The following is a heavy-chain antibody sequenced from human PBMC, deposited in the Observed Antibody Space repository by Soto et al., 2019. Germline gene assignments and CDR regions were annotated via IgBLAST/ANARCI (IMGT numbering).Heavy chain of an antibody. CDR2: IYYGGDT. Sequence: QMQLQESGPGLVKPSGTLSLTCAVSGASISKSFWWSWVRQPPGKGLEWIGEIYYGGDTNYSRSLESRVTISMDKSRNQFSLNLTSVTAADTAVYYCARGYSGFSQISYYFDYWGQGTLVTVSS. V-gene: IGHV4-4*02. CDR1: GASISKSFW. D-gene: IGHD5-12*01. J-gene: IGHJ4*02. CDR3: ARGYSGFSQISYYFDY.